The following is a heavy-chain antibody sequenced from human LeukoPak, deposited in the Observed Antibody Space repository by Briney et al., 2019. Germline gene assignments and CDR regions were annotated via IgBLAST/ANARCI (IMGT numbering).Heavy chain of an antibody. D-gene: IGHD2-2*01. CDR1: GGTFTSYA. CDR3: AREGEVVPAASVFDWFDP. J-gene: IGHJ5*02. Sequence: ASVKVSCTASGGTFTSYAISWVRQAPGQGLEWMGRIIPIFGIANYAQKFQGRVTITADKSTSTAYMELSSLRSEETAVYYCAREGEVVPAASVFDWFDPWGQGTLVTVSS. CDR2: IIPIFGIA. V-gene: IGHV1-69*04.